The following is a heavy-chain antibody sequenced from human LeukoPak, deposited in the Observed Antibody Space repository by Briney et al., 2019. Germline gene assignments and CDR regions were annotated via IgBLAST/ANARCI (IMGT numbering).Heavy chain of an antibody. Sequence: ASVKVSCKASGYTFTSYAMNWVRQAPGQGLEWMGWINTNTGNPTYAQGFTGRFVFSLDTSVSTAYLQISSLKAEDTAVYYCARVKPTVAYCGGDCYRASDNWFDPWGQGTLVTVSS. V-gene: IGHV7-4-1*02. D-gene: IGHD2-21*02. CDR1: GYTFTSYA. CDR3: ARVKPTVAYCGGDCYRASDNWFDP. CDR2: INTNTGNP. J-gene: IGHJ5*02.